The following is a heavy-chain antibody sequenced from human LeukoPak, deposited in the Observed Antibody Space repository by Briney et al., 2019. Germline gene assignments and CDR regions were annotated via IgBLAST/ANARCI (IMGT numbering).Heavy chain of an antibody. V-gene: IGHV3-21*01. Sequence: PGGSLRLSCAASGFTFSSYSMNWVRQAPGKGLEWVSSISSSSSYIYYADSVKGRFTISRDNAKNSLYLQTNSLRAEDTAVYYCARLYSSSWYFGPDDYWGQGTLVTVSS. D-gene: IGHD6-13*01. CDR2: ISSSSSYI. CDR1: GFTFSSYS. J-gene: IGHJ4*02. CDR3: ARLYSSSWYFGPDDY.